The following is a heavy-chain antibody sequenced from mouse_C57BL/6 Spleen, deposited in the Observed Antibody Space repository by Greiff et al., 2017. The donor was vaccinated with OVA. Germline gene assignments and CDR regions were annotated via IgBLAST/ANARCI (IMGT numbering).Heavy chain of an antibody. V-gene: IGHV6-3*01. J-gene: IGHJ2*01. CDR3: TVSGAFDY. D-gene: IGHD1-3*01. CDR1: GFTFSNYW. CDR2: IRLKSDNYAT. Sequence: EVQLQESGGGLVQPGGSMKLSCVASGFTFSNYWMNWVRQSPEKGLEWVAQIRLKSDNYATHYAESVKGRFTISRDDSKSSVYLQMNNLRAEDTGIYYCTVSGAFDYWGQGTTLTVSS.